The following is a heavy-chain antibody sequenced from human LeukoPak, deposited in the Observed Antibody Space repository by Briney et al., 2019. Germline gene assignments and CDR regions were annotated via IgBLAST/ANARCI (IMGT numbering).Heavy chain of an antibody. Sequence: WASVKVSCKASGYTFTSYDINWVRQATGQGLEWMGWMNPNSGNTGYAQKFQGRVTITRNTSISTAYMELSSLRSEDTAVYYCARGWSLTAIDYWGQGTLVTVSS. CDR2: MNPNSGNT. CDR1: GYTFTSYD. J-gene: IGHJ4*02. CDR3: ARGWSLTAIDY. D-gene: IGHD2-15*01. V-gene: IGHV1-8*03.